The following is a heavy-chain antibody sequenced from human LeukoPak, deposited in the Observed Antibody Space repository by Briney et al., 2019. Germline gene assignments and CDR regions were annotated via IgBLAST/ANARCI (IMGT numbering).Heavy chain of an antibody. CDR3: ARDRVVLLWFGELSRDAFDI. CDR2: ICSSSTSK. D-gene: IGHD3-10*01. J-gene: IGHJ3*02. CDR1: VVTLSSYK. V-gene: IGHV3-48*01. Sequence: GGSLRLSCVPSVVTLSSYKMYWVRQAPGAGLEWVSYICSSSTSKYYADSVKGRLTISRDNAKNSLFLQMSSLRAEDTAVYYCARDRVVLLWFGELSRDAFDIWGQGTRVTVSS.